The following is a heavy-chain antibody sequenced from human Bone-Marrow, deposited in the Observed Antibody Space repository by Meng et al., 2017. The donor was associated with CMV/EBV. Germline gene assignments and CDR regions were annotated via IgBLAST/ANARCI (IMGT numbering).Heavy chain of an antibody. CDR3: VRLPDT. Sequence: GESLKISCAASGFTFSTYSMNWVRQAPGKGLEWVANINKDGSAEYYDYSVKGRFTISRDNAKSSLYLEMNSLRAEDTAAYFCVRLPDTWGQGTLVTVSS. CDR2: INKDGSAE. V-gene: IGHV3-7*01. J-gene: IGHJ5*02. CDR1: GFTFSTYS.